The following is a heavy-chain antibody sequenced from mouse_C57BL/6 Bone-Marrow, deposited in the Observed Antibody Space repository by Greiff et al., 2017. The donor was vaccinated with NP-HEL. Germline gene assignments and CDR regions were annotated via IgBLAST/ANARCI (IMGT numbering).Heavy chain of an antibody. Sequence: DVKLVESGPGLVKPSQSLSLTCSVTGYSITSGYYWNWIRQFPGNKLEWMGYISYDGSNNYNPSLKNRISITRDTSKYQFFLKLNSVTTEDTATYYCADWYFDVWGTGTTVTVSS. V-gene: IGHV3-6*01. CDR3: ADWYFDV. CDR1: GYSITSGYY. CDR2: ISYDGSN. J-gene: IGHJ1*03.